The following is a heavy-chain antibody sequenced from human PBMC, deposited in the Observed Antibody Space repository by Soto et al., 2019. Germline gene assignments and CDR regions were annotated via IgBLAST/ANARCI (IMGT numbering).Heavy chain of an antibody. CDR2: IYYSGST. CDR1: GGSISSSSYY. CDR3: ARRTPSTALWFGELTGGAFDY. V-gene: IGHV4-39*01. D-gene: IGHD3-10*01. Sequence: SETLSLTCTVSGGSISSSSYYWGWIRQPPGKGLEWIGSIYYSGSTYYNPSPKSRVTISVDTSKNQFSLKLSSVTAADTAVYYCARRTPSTALWFGELTGGAFDYWGQGTLVTVSS. J-gene: IGHJ4*02.